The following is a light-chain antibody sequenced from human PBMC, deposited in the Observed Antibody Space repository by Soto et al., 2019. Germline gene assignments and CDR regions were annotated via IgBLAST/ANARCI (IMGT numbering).Light chain of an antibody. J-gene: IGKJ2*01. V-gene: IGKV1-6*01. CDR1: QGIRND. Sequence: AIQMTQSPSSLSASVGDTVTITCRASQGIRNDLAWYQQKPGKAPNLLIYAASYLQSGVPSRFSGSGSGTDFTLTISSLQPEDFATYYCQQDYNYPYTFGQGTKLEIK. CDR2: AAS. CDR3: QQDYNYPYT.